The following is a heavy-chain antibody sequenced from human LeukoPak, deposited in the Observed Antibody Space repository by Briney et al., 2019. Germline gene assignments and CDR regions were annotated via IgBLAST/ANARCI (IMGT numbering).Heavy chain of an antibody. D-gene: IGHD5-18*01. CDR1: GYSISSGYY. J-gene: IGHJ4*02. CDR2: IYHSGST. Sequence: ASETLSLTCTASGYSISSGYYWGWIRQPPGKGLEWIESIYHSGSTYYNPSLKSRVTISVDTSKNQFSLKLSSVTAADTAVYYCDTDLPLRELDTAMDYYLGPRYYFDYWGQGTLVTVSS. V-gene: IGHV4-38-2*02. CDR3: DTDLPLRELDTAMDYYLGPRYYFDY.